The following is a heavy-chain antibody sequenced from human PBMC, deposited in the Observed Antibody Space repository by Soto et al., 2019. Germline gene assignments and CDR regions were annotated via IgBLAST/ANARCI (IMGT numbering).Heavy chain of an antibody. J-gene: IGHJ4*02. CDR3: AAGYDFWSGYAIDY. D-gene: IGHD3-3*01. CDR2: ISYSGTT. V-gene: IGHV4-31*03. CDR1: GDSISSGGYY. Sequence: SETLSLTCTVSGDSISSGGYYWNWIRQHPGKGLECIGYISYSGTTYYNPSLRSRLTISLDTSKSQLSLKLSSVTAADTAVYYCAAGYDFWSGYAIDYWGQGTLVTVSS.